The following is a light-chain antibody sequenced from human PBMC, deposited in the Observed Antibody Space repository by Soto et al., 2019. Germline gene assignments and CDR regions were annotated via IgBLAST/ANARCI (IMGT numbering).Light chain of an antibody. CDR2: DVS. CDR3: SSYTSSSLDLYV. V-gene: IGLV2-14*01. J-gene: IGLJ1*01. CDR1: SSDVGGYNY. Sequence: QSVLTQPASVSGSPGQSITISCTGTSSDVGGYNYVSWYQQHPGKASKLMIYDVSNRPSGVSNRFSGSKSGNTASLTISGLQAEDEADYYCSSYTSSSLDLYVFGTGTKVTVL.